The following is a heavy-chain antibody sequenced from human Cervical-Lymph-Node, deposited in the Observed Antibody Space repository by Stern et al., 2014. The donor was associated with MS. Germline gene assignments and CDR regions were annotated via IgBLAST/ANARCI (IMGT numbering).Heavy chain of an antibody. CDR1: GYTFAVYG. CDR3: ARGGGQQQEMRYPGGWSPGDS. CDR2: ISAYYGNA. Sequence: VQLVESGAEVRRPGASVKVSCKASGYTFAVYGITWVRQAPGQGLEWMGWISAYYGNAEHAQNLQDRVTMTIDTSTTTAYMELRTLTSDDTAVYFCARGGGQQQEMRYPGGWSPGDSGGRGPLVTVAS. D-gene: IGHD6-19*01. V-gene: IGHV1-18*01. J-gene: IGHJ4*02.